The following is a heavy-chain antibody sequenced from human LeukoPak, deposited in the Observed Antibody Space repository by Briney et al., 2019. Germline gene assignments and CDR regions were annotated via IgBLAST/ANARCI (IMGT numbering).Heavy chain of an antibody. CDR1: GFTFSSYT. D-gene: IGHD4-11*01. CDR3: TTRLQHHYDY. Sequence: GGSLRVSCATSGFTFSSYTMNWVRQTPGKGLQWVSTISDGSRNTHYADSVNGRFVISRDDFLNVVYLQMNSLTVEDTAVYYCTTRLQHHYDYWCQGTQVTVSS. J-gene: IGHJ4*02. CDR2: ISDGSRNT. V-gene: IGHV3-23*01.